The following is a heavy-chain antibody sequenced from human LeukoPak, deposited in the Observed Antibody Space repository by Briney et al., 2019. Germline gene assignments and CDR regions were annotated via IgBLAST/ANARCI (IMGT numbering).Heavy chain of an antibody. Sequence: ASVKVSCKASGYTFTSYGISWVRQAPGQGLEWMGWSSAYNGNTNYAQKLQGRVTMTTDTSTSTAYMELRSLRSDDTAVYYCARHHRPYCGGDCYSGGIDYWGQGTLVTVYS. CDR2: SSAYNGNT. D-gene: IGHD2-21*02. CDR1: GYTFTSYG. CDR3: ARHHRPYCGGDCYSGGIDY. J-gene: IGHJ4*02. V-gene: IGHV1-18*01.